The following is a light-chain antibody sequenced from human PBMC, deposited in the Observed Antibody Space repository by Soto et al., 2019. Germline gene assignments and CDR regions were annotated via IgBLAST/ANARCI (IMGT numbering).Light chain of an antibody. J-gene: IGKJ1*01. CDR3: QQYNSYPWT. V-gene: IGKV1-5*01. CDR2: GAS. Sequence: DIQMTQSPSTLSSSVGDRVAITCRASQTIGTWLAWYQQKPGKAPHLLIYGASTLESGVPLRFSGSGSGTEFTLIISSLQPDDFATYYCQQYNSYPWTFGQGTKVDIK. CDR1: QTIGTW.